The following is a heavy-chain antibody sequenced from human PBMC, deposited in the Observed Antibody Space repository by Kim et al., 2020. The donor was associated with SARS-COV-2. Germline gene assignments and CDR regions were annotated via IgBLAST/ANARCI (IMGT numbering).Heavy chain of an antibody. V-gene: IGHV4-39*01. J-gene: IGHJ5*02. Sequence: SETLSLTCTVSGGSLSSTSFYWGWVRQPPGNRLEWIGSINNSGDTYYNPSLDSRVILSVDTSKNQFSLELTSLTATDAALYYCARLKTQYFDLFTGRSRGVWFDPWGPGPQVVVPS. CDR3: ARLKTQYFDLFTGRSRGVWFDP. CDR2: INNSGDT. D-gene: IGHD3-9*01. CDR1: GGSLSSTSFY.